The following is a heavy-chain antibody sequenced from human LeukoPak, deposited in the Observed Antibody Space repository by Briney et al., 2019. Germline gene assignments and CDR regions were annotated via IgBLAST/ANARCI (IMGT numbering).Heavy chain of an antibody. CDR3: ARVATRVRGVIPLFDP. J-gene: IGHJ5*02. Sequence: AESVQVSFKSSGYTFSNYGFSWVRLAPGQGREWMGWSSTCNGHTNVEQKFQGRVTMTTDTSASTGYLELRSLRSDDTAVYYCARVATRVRGVIPLFDPWGQGTLVIVSS. CDR1: GYTFSNYG. V-gene: IGHV1-18*04. CDR2: SSTCNGHT. D-gene: IGHD3-10*01.